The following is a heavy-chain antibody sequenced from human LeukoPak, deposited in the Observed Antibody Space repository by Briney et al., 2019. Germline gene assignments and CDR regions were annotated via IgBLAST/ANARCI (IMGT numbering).Heavy chain of an antibody. J-gene: IGHJ4*02. V-gene: IGHV4-4*07. CDR3: ARDGPSSRELDY. Sequence: SETLSLTCTVSGGSISGYFWSWIRQPAGKGLEWIGRIYATGSTNYNPSLKSRLTVSVDSSRNQCSLNLSSVTAADTAVYYCARDGPSSRELDYWGQGTLVTVSS. CDR1: GGSISGYF. D-gene: IGHD3-10*01. CDR2: IYATGST.